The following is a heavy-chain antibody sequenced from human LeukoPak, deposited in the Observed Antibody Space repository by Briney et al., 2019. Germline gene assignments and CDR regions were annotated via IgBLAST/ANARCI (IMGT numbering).Heavy chain of an antibody. CDR1: GFTFSSYS. D-gene: IGHD3-22*01. CDR2: ISSSSYI. Sequence: GGSLRLSCAASGFTFSSYSMNWVRQAPGKGLEWVSSISSSSYIYYADSVKGRFTISRDNAKNSLYLQMNSLRAEDTAVYYCARVRYYYDSSGYMTLDYWGQGTLVTVSS. V-gene: IGHV3-21*01. CDR3: ARVRYYYDSSGYMTLDY. J-gene: IGHJ4*02.